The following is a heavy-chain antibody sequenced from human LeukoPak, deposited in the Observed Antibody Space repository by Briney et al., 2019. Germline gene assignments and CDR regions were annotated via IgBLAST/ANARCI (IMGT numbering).Heavy chain of an antibody. CDR3: ARDRYYYYGSGSYYLFDY. CDR2: IYTSGST. J-gene: IGHJ4*02. CDR1: GNSISSGDYY. V-gene: IGHV4-61*02. Sequence: SETLSLTCTVSGNSISSGDYYWSWIRQPAGKGLEWIGRIYTSGSTNYNPSLKSRVTISGDTSKNQFSLRLSSVTAADTAVYYCARDRYYYYGSGSYYLFDYWGQGTLVTVSS. D-gene: IGHD3-10*01.